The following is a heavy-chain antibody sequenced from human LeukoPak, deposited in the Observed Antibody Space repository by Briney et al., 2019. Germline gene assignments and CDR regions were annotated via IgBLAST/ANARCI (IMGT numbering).Heavy chain of an antibody. Sequence: GASVKVSCKASGYTFTSYGISWVRQAPGQGLEWMGWISAYNGNTNYAQKIQGRVTMTTDTSTSTAYMELRSLRSDDTAVYYCARVDRYYDILTGYEDYWGQGTLVTVSS. D-gene: IGHD3-9*01. CDR3: ARVDRYYDILTGYEDY. CDR2: ISAYNGNT. J-gene: IGHJ4*02. V-gene: IGHV1-18*01. CDR1: GYTFTSYG.